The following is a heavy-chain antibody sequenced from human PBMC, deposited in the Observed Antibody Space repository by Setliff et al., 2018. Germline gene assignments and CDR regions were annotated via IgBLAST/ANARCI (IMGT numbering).Heavy chain of an antibody. CDR2: IKGKNDGLAT. D-gene: IGHD3-16*01. Sequence: GGSLRLSCAASGFTFSTAWMNWVRQAPGKGLEWVGRIKGKNDGLATDYAAPVKGRFTISRDDSKNTLYLQMNSLKTEDTAVYYCTTDPSPTFGGVIGAAFDFWGQGKMVTVSS. CDR3: TTDPSPTFGGVIGAAFDF. J-gene: IGHJ3*01. CDR1: GFTFSTAW. V-gene: IGHV3-15*07.